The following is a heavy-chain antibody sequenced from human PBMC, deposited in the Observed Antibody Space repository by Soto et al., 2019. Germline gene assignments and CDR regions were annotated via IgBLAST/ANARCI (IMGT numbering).Heavy chain of an antibody. Sequence: SSETLSLTCAVSGGSISSGGYSWSWILQRPGKGLEWIGYIYHSGSTYYNPSLKSRVTISVDRSKNQFSLKLSSVTAADTAVYDCARELYYYDSSGYNWFDPWGQGTLVTVSS. J-gene: IGHJ5*02. V-gene: IGHV4-30-2*01. CDR1: GGSISSGGYS. CDR3: ARELYYYDSSGYNWFDP. D-gene: IGHD3-22*01. CDR2: IYHSGST.